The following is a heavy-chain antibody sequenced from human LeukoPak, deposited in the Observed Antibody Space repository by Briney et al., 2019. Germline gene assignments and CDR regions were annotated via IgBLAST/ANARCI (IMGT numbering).Heavy chain of an antibody. V-gene: IGHV1-18*01. J-gene: IGHJ4*02. CDR1: GYTLSDYG. D-gene: IGHD2-8*01. CDR3: ARDCSNGVCFPRDY. Sequence: ASVKVSCKASGYTLSDYGISWVRQAAGQGLEWVRWITTYNGNRKYAEKFQGRVTMTTDTSTSTYYMEMRSLRSDDTAIYYCARDCSNGVCFPRDYWGQGTQITVST. CDR2: ITTYNGNR.